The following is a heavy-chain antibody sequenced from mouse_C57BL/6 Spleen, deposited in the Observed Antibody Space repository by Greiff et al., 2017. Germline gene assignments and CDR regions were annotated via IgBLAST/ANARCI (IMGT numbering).Heavy chain of an antibody. J-gene: IGHJ4*01. V-gene: IGHV5-16*01. D-gene: IGHD2-3*01. CDR2: INYDGSST. CDR1: GFTFSDYY. CDR3: ARGGWLLLYAMDY. Sequence: EVQLVESEGGLVQPGSSMKLSCTASGFTFSDYYMAWVRQVPEKGLEWVANINYDGSSTYYLDSLKSRFIISRDNAKNILYLQMSSLKSEDTATYYCARGGWLLLYAMDYWGQGTSVTVSS.